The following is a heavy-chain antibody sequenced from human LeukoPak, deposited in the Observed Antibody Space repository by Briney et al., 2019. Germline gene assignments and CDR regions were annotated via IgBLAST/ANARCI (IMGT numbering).Heavy chain of an antibody. J-gene: IGHJ4*02. CDR3: ASARHGDYVWDY. Sequence: GESLKISCKGSGYSFTYWIGWVRQMPGKGLEWMGIIYSGDSHTKYSPSFQGRITISADKSISTAYLQWSSLEASDTAMYYCASARHGDYVWDYWGQGTLVTVSS. D-gene: IGHD4-17*01. CDR1: GYSFTYW. CDR2: IYSGDSHT. V-gene: IGHV5-51*01.